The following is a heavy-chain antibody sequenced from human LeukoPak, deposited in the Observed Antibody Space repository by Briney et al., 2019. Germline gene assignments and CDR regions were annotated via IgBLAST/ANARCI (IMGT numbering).Heavy chain of an antibody. J-gene: IGHJ6*03. CDR1: GFTFSSYS. CDR2: ISSSSSYI. CDR3: ARDDYGDRLTWDYYYMDV. D-gene: IGHD4-17*01. V-gene: IGHV3-21*01. Sequence: KPGGSLRLSCAASGFTFSSYSMNWVRQAPGKGREWVSSISSSSSYIYYADSVKGRFTISRDNAKNSLYLQMNSLRAEDTAVYYSARDDYGDRLTWDYYYMDVWGKGTTVTVSS.